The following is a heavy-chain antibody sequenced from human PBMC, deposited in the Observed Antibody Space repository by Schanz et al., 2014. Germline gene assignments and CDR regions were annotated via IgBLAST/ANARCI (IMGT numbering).Heavy chain of an antibody. D-gene: IGHD6-13*01. CDR2: ISFDGRNT. Sequence: VQVVESGGGVVQPGRSLRLSCAASGITLSGYGLHWVRQAPGKGLEWVGFISFDGRNTGYAHSVKGRFTITRDNSKNTVNLQMNSLRAEDTAVYYCAKEEEEVSADGSLFDYWGQGTLVTVSS. V-gene: IGHV3-30*18. CDR3: AKEEEEVSADGSLFDY. J-gene: IGHJ4*02. CDR1: GITLSGYG.